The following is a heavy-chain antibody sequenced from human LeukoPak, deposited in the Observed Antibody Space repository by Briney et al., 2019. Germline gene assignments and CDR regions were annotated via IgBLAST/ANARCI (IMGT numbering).Heavy chain of an antibody. J-gene: IGHJ5*02. D-gene: IGHD2-2*02. CDR1: GFALKSYS. CDR2: ISSTSAYI. CDR3: ARDERYRRYCSSTSCYTGNWFDP. V-gene: IGHV3-21*01. Sequence: GGSLRLSCAGSGFALKSYSLSWVRQAPGKGLEWVSSISSTSAYIYYADSVRGRFTISRDNAKNSLYLQMNSLRAEDTAVYYCARDERYRRYCSSTSCYTGNWFDPWGQGTLVTVSS.